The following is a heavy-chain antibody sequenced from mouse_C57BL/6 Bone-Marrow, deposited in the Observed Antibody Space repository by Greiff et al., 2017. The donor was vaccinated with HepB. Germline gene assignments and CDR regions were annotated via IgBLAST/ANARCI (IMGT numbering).Heavy chain of an antibody. CDR2: INPGSGGT. D-gene: IGHD2-4*01. J-gene: IGHJ3*01. Sequence: VQLQQSGAELVRPGTSVKVSCKASGYAFTNYLIEWVKQRPGQGLEWIGVINPGSGGTNYNEKFKGKATLTADKSSSTAYMQLSSLTSEDSAVYFCAREGYDYDVGFAYWGQGTLVTVSA. CDR1: GYAFTNYL. V-gene: IGHV1-54*01. CDR3: AREGYDYDVGFAY.